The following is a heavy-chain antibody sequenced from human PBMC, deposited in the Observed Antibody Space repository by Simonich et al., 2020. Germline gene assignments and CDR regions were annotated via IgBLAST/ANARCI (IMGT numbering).Heavy chain of an antibody. CDR1: GYTFTGYY. Sequence: QVQLVQSGAEVKKPGASVKVSCKASGYTFTGYYMHGVRQAPGQGLEGMEWIDPNSGGTNYAQKFQGRVTMTRDTSISTAYMELSRLRSDDTAVYYCARDSYSSWYFDLWGRGTLVTVSS. CDR3: ARDSYSSWYFDL. CDR2: IDPNSGGT. V-gene: IGHV1-2*02. D-gene: IGHD6-13*01. J-gene: IGHJ2*01.